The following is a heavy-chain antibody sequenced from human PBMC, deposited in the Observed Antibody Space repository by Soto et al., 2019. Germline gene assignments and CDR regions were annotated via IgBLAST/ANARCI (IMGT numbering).Heavy chain of an antibody. CDR1: GEPFTAHF. V-gene: IGHV4-34*02. J-gene: IGHJ6*02. CDR2: INHGGRT. Sequence: QVQLQQWGAGLLKPSETLSLTCAVSGEPFTAHFCTWIRQAPGKGLEWIGEINHGGRTYFNPSLKSRVPLSVDTSKTQFSLLLVSLTAADTGLYYCARGRVTHYYYYGADVWGQGTTVTVSS. CDR3: ARGRVTHYYYYGADV.